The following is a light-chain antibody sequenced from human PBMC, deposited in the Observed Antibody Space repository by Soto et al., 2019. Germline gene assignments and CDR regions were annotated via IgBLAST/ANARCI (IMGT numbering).Light chain of an antibody. V-gene: IGLV1-40*01. CDR3: QSYDSGLSGSWV. J-gene: IGLJ2*01. Sequence: QSALTQPPSVSGAPGQRVTISCTGSSSNIGAGYDVHWYQQLPGTAPKLLIYGNSNRPSGVPDRFSGSKSGTSASLAITGLQAEDEADYYCQSYDSGLSGSWVFGGGTKLTVL. CDR1: SSNIGAGYD. CDR2: GNS.